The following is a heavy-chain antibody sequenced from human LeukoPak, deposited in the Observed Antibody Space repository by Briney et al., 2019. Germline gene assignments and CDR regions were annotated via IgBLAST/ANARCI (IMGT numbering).Heavy chain of an antibody. Sequence: SETLSLTCTVSGYSISSGYYWGWIRQPPGKGLEWIGSIYHSGSTYYNPSLKSRVTISVDTSKNQFSLKLSSVTAADTAVYYCASGEVTRVVGSGTGRNYFDYWGQGTLVTVSS. CDR3: ASGEVTRVVGSGTGRNYFDY. CDR2: IYHSGST. V-gene: IGHV4-38-2*02. J-gene: IGHJ4*02. CDR1: GYSISSGYY. D-gene: IGHD3-10*01.